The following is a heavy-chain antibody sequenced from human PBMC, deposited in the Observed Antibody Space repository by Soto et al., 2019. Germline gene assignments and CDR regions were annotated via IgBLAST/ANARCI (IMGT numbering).Heavy chain of an antibody. CDR1: GGSISSSNW. V-gene: IGHV4-4*02. CDR2: IYHSGST. D-gene: IGHD1-7*01. Sequence: SETLSLTCAVSGGSISSSNWWSWVRQPPGKGLEWIGEIYHSGSTNYNPSLKSRVTISVDKSKNQFSLKLSSVTAADTAVYYCAREVTGTTSSPTKTKGGNWFDPWGQGTLVTVSS. CDR3: AREVTGTTSSPTKTKGGNWFDP. J-gene: IGHJ5*02.